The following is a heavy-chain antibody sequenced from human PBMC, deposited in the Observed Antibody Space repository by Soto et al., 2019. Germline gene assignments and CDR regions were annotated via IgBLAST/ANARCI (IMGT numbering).Heavy chain of an antibody. V-gene: IGHV4-34*01. Sequence: SETLSLTCAVYGGSFSGYYWSWIRQPPGKGLEWIGEINHSGSTNHNPSLKSRVTISVDTSKNQFSLKLSSVTAADTAVYYCARGRTGTKGVDYWGQGTLVTVSS. CDR2: INHSGST. CDR1: GGSFSGYY. CDR3: ARGRTGTKGVDY. J-gene: IGHJ4*02. D-gene: IGHD1-7*01.